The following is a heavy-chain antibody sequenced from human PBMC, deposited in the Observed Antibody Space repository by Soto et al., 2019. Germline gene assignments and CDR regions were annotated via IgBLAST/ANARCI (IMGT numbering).Heavy chain of an antibody. Sequence: EVQLVESGGELVQPGGSLRLSCAASGFTFYYYWMHWVRQAQGKGLVWVSRINTDGSRTNYADSVKGRFTISRDNAKNTLYLQMNSLRAEDTAVYYCARVATGSYNWFDPWGQGTQVTVSS. V-gene: IGHV3-74*01. J-gene: IGHJ5*02. CDR3: ARVATGSYNWFDP. D-gene: IGHD1-26*01. CDR2: INTDGSRT. CDR1: GFTFYYYW.